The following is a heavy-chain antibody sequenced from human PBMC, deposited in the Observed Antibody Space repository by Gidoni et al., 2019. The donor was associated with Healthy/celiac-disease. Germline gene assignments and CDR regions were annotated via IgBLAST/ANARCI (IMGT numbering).Heavy chain of an antibody. CDR3: AKDLYYDSSGYYPNADY. Sequence: EVQLVESGGGLIQPGGSLRLACAASGFTFITYAMSWVRQAPGKGLEWVSAISGSGDSTFYADSVKGRFTSSRDKSKKTLYLQMNSLRAEDTAVYYCAKDLYYDSSGYYPNADYWGQGTLVTVSS. D-gene: IGHD3-22*01. CDR1: GFTFITYA. V-gene: IGHV3-23*04. CDR2: ISGSGDST. J-gene: IGHJ4*02.